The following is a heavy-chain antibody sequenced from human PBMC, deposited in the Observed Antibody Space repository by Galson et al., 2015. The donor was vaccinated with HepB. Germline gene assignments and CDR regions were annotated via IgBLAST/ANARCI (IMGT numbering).Heavy chain of an antibody. Sequence: ETLSLTCTVSGGSISSSSYYWGWIRQPPGKGLEWIGSIYYSGSTYYNPSLKSRVTISVDTSKNQFSLKLSSVTAEDTAVYYCAKDRSPPRITMIVGPPDYRGQGTLVTVSS. CDR3: AKDRSPPRITMIVGPPDY. J-gene: IGHJ4*02. CDR1: GGSISSSSYY. V-gene: IGHV4-39*02. CDR2: IYYSGST. D-gene: IGHD3-22*01.